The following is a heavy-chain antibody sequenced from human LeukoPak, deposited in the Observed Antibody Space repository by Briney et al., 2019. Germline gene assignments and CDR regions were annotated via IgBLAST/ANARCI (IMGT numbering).Heavy chain of an antibody. CDR2: ISGSGGST. CDR3: AKDVGSGSYGGIDY. V-gene: IGHV3-23*01. D-gene: IGHD3-10*01. J-gene: IGHJ4*02. Sequence: GGSLRLSCAASGFTFSSYAMSWVRQAPGKGLEWVSAISGSGGSTYYADSVKGRLTISRDNSKNTLYLQMNSLRAEDTVVYYCAKDVGSGSYGGIDYWGQGTLVTVSS. CDR1: GFTFSSYA.